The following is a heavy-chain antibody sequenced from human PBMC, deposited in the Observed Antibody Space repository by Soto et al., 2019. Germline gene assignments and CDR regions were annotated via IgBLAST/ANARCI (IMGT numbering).Heavy chain of an antibody. Sequence: GSLRLSCAASGFTFSSYAMHWVRQAPGKGLEWVAVISYDGSNKYYADSVKGRFTISRDNSKNTLYLQMNSLRAEDTAVYYCARDQALVLVPAAMPLDAFDIWGQGTMVTVSS. V-gene: IGHV3-30-3*01. CDR2: ISYDGSNK. CDR3: ARDQALVLVPAAMPLDAFDI. CDR1: GFTFSSYA. J-gene: IGHJ3*02. D-gene: IGHD2-2*01.